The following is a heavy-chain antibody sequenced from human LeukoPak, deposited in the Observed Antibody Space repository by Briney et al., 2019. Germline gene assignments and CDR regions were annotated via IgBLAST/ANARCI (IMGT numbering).Heavy chain of an antibody. V-gene: IGHV1-8*02. CDR1: GGTFSSYA. D-gene: IGHD6-13*01. CDR2: MNPNSGNT. CDR3: ARGGGWYSSSWYGY. Sequence: GASVKVSCKASGGTFSSYAISWVRQAPGQGLEWMGWMNPNSGNTGYAQKFQGRVTMTRNTSISTAYMELSSLRSEDTAVYYCARGGGWYSSSWYGYWGQGTLVTVSS. J-gene: IGHJ4*02.